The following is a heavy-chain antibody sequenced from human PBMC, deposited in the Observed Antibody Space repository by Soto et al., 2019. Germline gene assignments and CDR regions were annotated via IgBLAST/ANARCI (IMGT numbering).Heavy chain of an antibody. CDR1: GDSVSNIDAV. D-gene: IGHD5-12*01. J-gene: IGHJ4*02. Sequence: PSQTLSLTCAISGDSVSNIDAVWNWIRQSPSRGLEWLGRTYYRSRWHNEYALSVKSRMTINPDTSRNQFSLQLSSVTAADTAVYYCAAGGGLPRYYWGQGTLVTVSS. CDR2: TYYRSRWHN. V-gene: IGHV6-1*01. CDR3: AAGGGLPRYY.